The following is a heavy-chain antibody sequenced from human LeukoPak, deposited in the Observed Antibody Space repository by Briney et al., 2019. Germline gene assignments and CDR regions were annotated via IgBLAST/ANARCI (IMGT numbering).Heavy chain of an antibody. Sequence: ASVKVSCKASGYTFTIHAMHWVRQAPGQSREWMGWINAGNGNTKYSQKFQGRVTITRDTSASTAYMELSSLRSEDTAVYYCARVPMVISALWDYWGQGTLVTVSS. CDR1: GYTFTIHA. V-gene: IGHV1-3*01. CDR3: ARVPMVISALWDY. D-gene: IGHD4/OR15-4a*01. CDR2: INAGNGNT. J-gene: IGHJ4*02.